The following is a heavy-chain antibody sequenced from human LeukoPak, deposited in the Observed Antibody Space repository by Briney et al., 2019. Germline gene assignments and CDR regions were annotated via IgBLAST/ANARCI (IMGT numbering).Heavy chain of an antibody. CDR2: IRYDGSNK. V-gene: IGHV3-30*02. CDR3: AKDIYPTPARPDAFDI. D-gene: IGHD2-2*02. J-gene: IGHJ3*02. Sequence: RGSLRLSCAASGFTFSSYGMHWVRQAPGKGLEWVAFIRYDGSNKYYTDSVKGRFTVARDISKNSLYLQMNSLRTDDTALYFCAKDIYPTPARPDAFDIWGQGTMVTVSS. CDR1: GFTFSSYG.